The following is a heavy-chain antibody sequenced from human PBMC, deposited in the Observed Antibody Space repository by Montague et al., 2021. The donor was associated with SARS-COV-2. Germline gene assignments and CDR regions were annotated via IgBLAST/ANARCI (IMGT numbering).Heavy chain of an antibody. CDR1: AGSINNHY. D-gene: IGHD6-19*01. CDR3: ARRPSSGWSFDY. V-gene: IGHV4-59*08. Sequence: SETLSLTCTVSAGSINNHYWSWIRQTPGKELEWIAYVYFSGTASYNPSLTSRVTISVDTSRNQFSLQLTSVTAADTAVYYCARRPSSGWSFDYWGQGTQVSVSS. J-gene: IGHJ4*02. CDR2: VYFSGTA.